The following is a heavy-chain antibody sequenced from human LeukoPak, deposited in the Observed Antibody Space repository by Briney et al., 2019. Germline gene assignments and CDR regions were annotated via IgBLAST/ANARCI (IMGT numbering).Heavy chain of an antibody. V-gene: IGHV5-51*01. CDR1: GYSFTSYW. CDR2: IYPGDSDT. Sequence: GGSLKISCKGSGYSFTSYWIGWVRQMPGKGLEWMGIIYPGDSDTRYSPSFQGQVTISADKSISTAYLQWTSLKASDTAMYYCASKSDSSGFDYWGQGTLVTVSS. J-gene: IGHJ4*02. CDR3: ASKSDSSGFDY. D-gene: IGHD3-22*01.